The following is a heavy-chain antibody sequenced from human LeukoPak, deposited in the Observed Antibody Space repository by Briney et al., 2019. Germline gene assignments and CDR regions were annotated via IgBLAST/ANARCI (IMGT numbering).Heavy chain of an antibody. CDR1: GFTVSSNY. CDR2: IYSGGTT. CDR3: ARDYGGTFRGWFDP. D-gene: IGHD4-23*01. V-gene: IGHV3-53*05. J-gene: IGHJ5*02. Sequence: GGSLRLSCAASGFTVSSNYMSWVRQAPGKGLEWVSVIYSGGTTYYADSVKGRFTISRDNLKNTLYLQMNSLTAEDTAVYYCARDYGGTFRGWFDPWGQGTLVTVSS.